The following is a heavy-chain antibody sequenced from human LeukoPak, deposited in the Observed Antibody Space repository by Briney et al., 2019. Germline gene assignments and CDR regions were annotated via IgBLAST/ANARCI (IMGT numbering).Heavy chain of an antibody. D-gene: IGHD3-3*01. CDR2: LPDYNGNT. Sequence: ASVKVSRKSCGYIFNSYGISGVRQAPGRGLEWVGWLPDYNGNTNHTQNFHGGVTVTTETTTNTAYMERRSLRSVDTDVYYCASDRGTYYDFWSGYHYWCRGTLITVSS. V-gene: IGHV1-18*01. CDR3: ASDRGTYYDFWSGYHY. CDR1: GYIFNSYG. J-gene: IGHJ4*02.